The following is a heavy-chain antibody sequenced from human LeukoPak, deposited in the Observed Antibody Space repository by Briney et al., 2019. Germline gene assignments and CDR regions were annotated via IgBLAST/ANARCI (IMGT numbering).Heavy chain of an antibody. CDR2: INYSGST. V-gene: IGHV4-39*07. Sequence: SETLSLTCTVSGGSISSGSYYWGWIRQPPGKGLEWVGSINYSGSTYYNPSLKSRITISLDTSKNQFSLKLYSVTAADTAVYYCARDKTFEVVNFFDYWGQGTLVTVSS. J-gene: IGHJ4*02. D-gene: IGHD3-3*01. CDR3: ARDKTFEVVNFFDY. CDR1: GGSISSGSYY.